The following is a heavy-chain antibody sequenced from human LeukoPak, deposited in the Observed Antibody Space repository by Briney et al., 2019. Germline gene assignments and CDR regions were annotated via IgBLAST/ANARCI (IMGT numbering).Heavy chain of an antibody. D-gene: IGHD6-13*01. V-gene: IGHV3-30*02. J-gene: IGHJ4*02. CDR3: AKDSIRQQLYYFDY. CDR1: GFTFSSYG. CDR2: LQYDGSNK. Sequence: GGSLRLSCAASGFTFSSYGMHWVRQAPGKGLEWVAFLQYDGSNKYYADSVKGRFTISRDNSKNTLYLQMNSLRAEDTAVYYCAKDSIRQQLYYFDYWGQGTLVTVSS.